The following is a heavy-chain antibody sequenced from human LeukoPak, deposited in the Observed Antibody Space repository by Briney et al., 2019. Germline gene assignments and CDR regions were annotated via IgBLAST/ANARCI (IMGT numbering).Heavy chain of an antibody. CDR3: ARSLADGDSYYFDY. CDR1: GCSISSGGYY. J-gene: IGHJ4*02. V-gene: IGHV4-31*03. CDR2: IYYSGST. Sequence: SETLSLTCTVSGCSISSGGYYESWIRQNPGKCLEWIGYIYYSGSTYYNPSLKSRVTISVDTSKNQFSLKLSSVTAADTAVYYCARSLADGDSYYFDYWGQGTLVTVSS. D-gene: IGHD4-17*01.